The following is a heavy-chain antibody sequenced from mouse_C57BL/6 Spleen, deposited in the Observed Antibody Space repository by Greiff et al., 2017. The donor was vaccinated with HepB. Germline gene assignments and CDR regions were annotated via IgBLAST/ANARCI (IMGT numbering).Heavy chain of an antibody. Sequence: QVQLKQSGAELVKPGASVKMSCKASGYTFTSYWITWVKQRPGQGLEWIGDIYPGSGSTNYNEKFKSKATLTVDTSSSTAYMQLSSLTSEDSAVYYCAHYYGSRGGPWYFDVWGTGTTVTVSS. V-gene: IGHV1-55*01. CDR2: IYPGSGST. J-gene: IGHJ1*03. CDR1: GYTFTSYW. D-gene: IGHD1-1*01. CDR3: AHYYGSRGGPWYFDV.